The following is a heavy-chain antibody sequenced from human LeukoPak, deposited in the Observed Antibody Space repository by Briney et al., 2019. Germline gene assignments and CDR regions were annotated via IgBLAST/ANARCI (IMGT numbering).Heavy chain of an antibody. CDR2: ISRSSSYI. CDR3: ARELYDSSGFDY. Sequence: PGGSLRLSCAASGFTFSSYSMNWVRQAPGKGLEWVSSISRSSSYIYYADSVKGRFTISRDNAKNSLYLQMNSLRAEDTAVYYCARELYDSSGFDYWGQGTLVTVSS. CDR1: GFTFSSYS. J-gene: IGHJ4*02. V-gene: IGHV3-21*01. D-gene: IGHD3-22*01.